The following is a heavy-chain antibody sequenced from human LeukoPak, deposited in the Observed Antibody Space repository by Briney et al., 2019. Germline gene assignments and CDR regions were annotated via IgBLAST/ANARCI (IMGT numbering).Heavy chain of an antibody. J-gene: IGHJ4*02. CDR1: GDSINSLDL. CDR2: MYLSGTT. D-gene: IGHD3-22*01. CDR3: AGLVGRYSSGLYYYYFDY. V-gene: IGHV4-4*02. Sequence: SETLSLTCTVSGDSINSLDLWSWVRQPPGKGLEWIGEMYLSGTTHSNPSVKSRVIISIDKSKNQFFLNLSSVTAADTAVYYCAGLVGRYSSGLYYYYFDYWGQGTLVTVSS.